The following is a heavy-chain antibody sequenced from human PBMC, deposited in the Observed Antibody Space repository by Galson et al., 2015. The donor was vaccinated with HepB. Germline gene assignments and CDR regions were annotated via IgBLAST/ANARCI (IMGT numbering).Heavy chain of an antibody. J-gene: IGHJ4*02. Sequence: SLRLSCAASGFTFSNYAMHWVRQAPGKGLEWVAVISYDGSNKYYADSVKGRFTISRDNSKKTLYLQMNSLRTEDTAVYYCARVGELLVDYWGQGTLVTVSS. CDR1: GFTFSNYA. D-gene: IGHD1-26*01. V-gene: IGHV3-30*04. CDR2: ISYDGSNK. CDR3: ARVGELLVDY.